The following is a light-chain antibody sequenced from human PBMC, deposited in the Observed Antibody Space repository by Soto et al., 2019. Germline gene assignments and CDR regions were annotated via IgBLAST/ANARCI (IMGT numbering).Light chain of an antibody. J-gene: IGLJ1*01. Sequence: QSALTQPASVSGSPGQSITISCTGTSSDVGGYNYVSWYQQHPGKAPKLMIYDVSNRPSVVSNRFSGAKSGNTPSLTISGHQAEDEADYYFSSYTSSSTYVFGTGTKLTVL. V-gene: IGLV2-14*01. CDR3: SSYTSSSTYV. CDR1: SSDVGGYNY. CDR2: DVS.